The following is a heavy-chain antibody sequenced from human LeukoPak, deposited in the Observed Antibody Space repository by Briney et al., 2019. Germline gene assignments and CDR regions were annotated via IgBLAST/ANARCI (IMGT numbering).Heavy chain of an antibody. D-gene: IGHD4-17*01. Sequence: GGSLRLPCAASGFTLSSYSMNWVRQAPGKGLEWVSYISSSSSTIYYADSVKGRFTISRDNAKNSLYLQMNSLRAEDAAVYYCARDTVTGAFDIWGQGTMVTVS. CDR1: GFTLSSYS. CDR2: ISSSSSTI. J-gene: IGHJ3*02. V-gene: IGHV3-48*04. CDR3: ARDTVTGAFDI.